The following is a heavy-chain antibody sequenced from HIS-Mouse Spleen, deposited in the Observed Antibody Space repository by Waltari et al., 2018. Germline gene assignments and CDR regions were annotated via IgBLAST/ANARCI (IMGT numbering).Heavy chain of an antibody. V-gene: IGHV4-39*07. D-gene: IGHD6-13*01. J-gene: IGHJ2*01. CDR2: IYYSGST. Sequence: QLQLHESGPGLVKPSETLSLTCTVSGGSISSSSYYWGWIRQPPGKGLEWIGSIYYSGSTYYNPSLKSRVTISVDTSKNQFSLKLSSVTAADTAVYYCAREIPYSSSWYDWYFDLWGLGTLVTVSS. CDR3: AREIPYSSSWYDWYFDL. CDR1: GGSISSSSYY.